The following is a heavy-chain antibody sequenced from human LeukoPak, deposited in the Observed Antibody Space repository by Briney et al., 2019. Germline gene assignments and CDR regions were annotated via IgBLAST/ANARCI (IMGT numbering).Heavy chain of an antibody. D-gene: IGHD6-19*01. CDR1: GYTFTSFD. CDR2: MNPKSGNT. J-gene: IGHJ5*02. Sequence: EASVRVSCTASGYTFTSFDINWVGQASGQGLEWVGWMNPKSGNTGYAQKFQGRVSMTRDTSISTAYIELGSLTSEETAVYYCARDSGRENDEGFWFDPWGQGTLVTVSS. CDR3: ARDSGRENDEGFWFDP. V-gene: IGHV1-8*01.